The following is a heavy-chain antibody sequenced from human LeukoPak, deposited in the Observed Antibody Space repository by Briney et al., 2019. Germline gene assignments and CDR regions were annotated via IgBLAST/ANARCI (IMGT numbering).Heavy chain of an antibody. CDR2: IKGDGIST. CDR1: GFDFSSNW. D-gene: IGHD1-26*01. Sequence: GGSLRLSCAASGFDFSSNWMHWVRHAPGQGLVWVSRIKGDGISTNYADSVKGRFTISRDIAKNTLYLQMNSLRAEDTAVYYCAKGGSYPIDYWGQGALVTVSS. J-gene: IGHJ4*02. CDR3: AKGGSYPIDY. V-gene: IGHV3-74*01.